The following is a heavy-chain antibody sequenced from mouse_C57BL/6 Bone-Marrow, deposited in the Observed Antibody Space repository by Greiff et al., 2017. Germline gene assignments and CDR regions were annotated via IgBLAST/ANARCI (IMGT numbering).Heavy chain of an antibody. CDR3: ARRQRITTVVRYFDV. D-gene: IGHD1-1*01. V-gene: IGHV1-53*01. CDR1: GYTFTSYW. CDR2: INPSNGGT. J-gene: IGHJ1*03. Sequence: QVQLQQPGTELVKPGASVKLSCKASGYTFTSYWMHWVKQRPGQGLEWIGNINPSNGGTNYNEKFKGKATLTVDKSSSTAYMQLSSLTAEDAAVYYCARRQRITTVVRYFDVWGTGTTVTVSS.